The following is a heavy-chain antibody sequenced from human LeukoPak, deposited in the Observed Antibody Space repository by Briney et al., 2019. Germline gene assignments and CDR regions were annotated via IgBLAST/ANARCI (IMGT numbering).Heavy chain of an antibody. CDR2: IYYSGST. V-gene: IGHV4-59*01. CDR3: ARTAAYGSGSYYNVGYYYYMDV. D-gene: IGHD3-10*01. CDR1: GGSISSYY. Sequence: SETLSLTCTVSGGSISSYYWSWIRQPPGKGLEWIGYIYYSGSTNYNPSLKSRVTISVDTSKNQFSLKLSSVTAADTAVYYCARTAAYGSGSYYNVGYYYYMDVWGKGTTVTVSS. J-gene: IGHJ6*03.